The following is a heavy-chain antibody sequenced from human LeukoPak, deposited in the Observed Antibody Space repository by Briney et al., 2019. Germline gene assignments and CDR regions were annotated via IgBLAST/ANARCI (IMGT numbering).Heavy chain of an antibody. CDR3: AKTGSVHHCSSTSCSRYYYYMDV. CDR1: GFTFTDYG. J-gene: IGHJ6*03. CDR2: VSGRTSVV. D-gene: IGHD2-2*01. V-gene: IGHV3-NL1*01. Sequence: GGSLRLSCATSGFTFTDYGMNWVRQAPGKGLEWVCFVSGRTSVVHYADSVKGRFTISRDNSKNTLYLQMNSLRAEDTAVYYCAKTGSVHHCSSTSCSRYYYYMDVWGKGTTVTVSS.